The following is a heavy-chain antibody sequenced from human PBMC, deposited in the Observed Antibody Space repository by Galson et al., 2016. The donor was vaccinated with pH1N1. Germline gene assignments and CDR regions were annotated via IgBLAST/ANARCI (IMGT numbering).Heavy chain of an antibody. V-gene: IGHV3-7*03. CDR3: AKGIGSTWRSFDS. Sequence: SLRLSCAASGFTFGGYWMTWVRQAPGKGLEWVANIKRDGSVKNYVDSVKGRFAISRDNSKNTLFLQMNSLGAEDTAVYYCAKGIGSTWRSFDSWGQGTLVTVSS. CDR2: IKRDGSVK. D-gene: IGHD6-13*01. CDR1: GFTFGGYW. J-gene: IGHJ4*02.